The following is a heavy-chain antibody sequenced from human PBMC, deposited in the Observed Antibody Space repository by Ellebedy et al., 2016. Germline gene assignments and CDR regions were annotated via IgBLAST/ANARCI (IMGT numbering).Heavy chain of an antibody. V-gene: IGHV3-74*01. J-gene: IGHJ4*02. CDR1: GFTFSSYW. CDR3: VRGGQLDS. CDR2: INNDGTST. D-gene: IGHD5-18*01. Sequence: GESLKISCAGSGFTFSSYWMHWVRQAPGKGLVWVSRINNDGTSTNYADSVKGRFTISRDNAKSTLYLQMNSPRVDDTAVYYCVRGGQLDSWGRGTLITVSS.